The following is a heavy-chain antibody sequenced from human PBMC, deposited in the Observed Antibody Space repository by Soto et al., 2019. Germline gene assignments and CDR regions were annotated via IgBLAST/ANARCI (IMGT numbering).Heavy chain of an antibody. V-gene: IGHV4-59*01. CDR3: ASGSYSYGHLSAEYFQH. Sequence: SETLSLTCAVSGGSISSYYWSWIRQPPGKGLEWIGYIYYSGSTNYNPSLKSRVTISVDTSKNQFSLKLSSVTAADTAVYYCASGSYSYGHLSAEYFQHSGQGTLVTVSS. CDR1: GGSISSYY. J-gene: IGHJ1*01. CDR2: IYYSGST. D-gene: IGHD5-18*01.